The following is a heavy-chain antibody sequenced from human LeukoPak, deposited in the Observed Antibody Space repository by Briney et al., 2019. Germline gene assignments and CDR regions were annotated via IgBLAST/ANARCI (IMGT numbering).Heavy chain of an antibody. D-gene: IGHD6-25*01. V-gene: IGHV3-23*01. CDR3: ANLRISADIAGDTN. CDR1: GFTFSNYD. CDR2: ISGSGYST. J-gene: IGHJ4*02. Sequence: GGSLRLSCAASGFTFSNYDMTWVRQAPGKGLEWVSAISGSGYSTHYADSVKGRFTISRDNSKNTSYLQMNSLRVEDTAVYYCANLRISADIAGDTNWGQGTLVTVSS.